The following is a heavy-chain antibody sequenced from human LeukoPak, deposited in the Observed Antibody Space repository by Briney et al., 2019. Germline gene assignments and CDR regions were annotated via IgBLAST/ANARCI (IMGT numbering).Heavy chain of an antibody. CDR1: GFSLSTSGVG. J-gene: IGHJ4*02. D-gene: IGHD2-8*01. CDR3: VHIRPPWPYGDYFDY. Sequence: ESGPTLVEPTQTLTLTCTFSGFSLSTSGVGVGWVRQPPGKALEWLALIYWNDNERYSASLKSRLTITKDTSKNQVVLTMTNMDPVDTATYYCVHIRPPWPYGDYFDYWGQGTLVTVSS. CDR2: IYWNDNE. V-gene: IGHV2-5*01.